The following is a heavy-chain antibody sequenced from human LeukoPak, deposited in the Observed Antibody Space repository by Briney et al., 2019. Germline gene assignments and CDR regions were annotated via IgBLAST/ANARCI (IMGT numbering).Heavy chain of an antibody. J-gene: IGHJ4*02. CDR3: AREWN. CDR2: IKDDGSEI. Sequence: GGSLRLSCVASGFTFRTDWMSWVRQAPGKGPEWVASIKDDGSEIYYVDSVRGRFTISRDNARNSLYLQMNSLRAEDTAVYYCAREWNWGQGSLVTVSS. CDR1: GFTFRTDW. V-gene: IGHV3-7*01.